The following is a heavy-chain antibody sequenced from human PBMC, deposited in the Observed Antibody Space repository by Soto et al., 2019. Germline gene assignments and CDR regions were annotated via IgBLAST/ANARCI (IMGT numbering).Heavy chain of an antibody. D-gene: IGHD3-10*01. CDR2: IFSNDEK. J-gene: IGHJ6*03. V-gene: IGHV2-26*01. CDR1: GFSLSNARMG. CDR3: ARMVGGYYYYYMDV. Sequence: SGPTLVNPTETLTLTCTVSGFSLSNARMGVSWIRQPPGKALEWLAHIFSNDEKSYSTSLKSRLTISKDTSKSQVVLTMTNMDPVDTATYYCARMVGGYYYYYMDVWGKGTTVTVSS.